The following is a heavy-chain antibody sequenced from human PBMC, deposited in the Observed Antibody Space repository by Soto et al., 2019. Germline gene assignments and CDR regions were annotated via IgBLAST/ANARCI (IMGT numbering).Heavy chain of an antibody. CDR2: TYYRSKWYN. Sequence: GDSVSSNSAAWNWIRQSPSRGLEWLGRTYYRSKWYNDYAVSVKSRITINPDTSKNQFSLQLNSVTPEDTAVYYCARVRGSSWYMGYYGMDVWGQGTTVTVSS. D-gene: IGHD6-13*01. CDR3: ARVRGSSWYMGYYGMDV. CDR1: GDSVSSNSAA. V-gene: IGHV6-1*01. J-gene: IGHJ6*02.